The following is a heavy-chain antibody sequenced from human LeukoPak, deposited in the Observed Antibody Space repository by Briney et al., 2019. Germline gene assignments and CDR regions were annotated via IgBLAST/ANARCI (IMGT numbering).Heavy chain of an antibody. Sequence: PGGSPRLSCAASGFTFSYYSMNWVRQAPGKGLEWVSSISSSSRYIYHADSVKGRFTISRDNAKNSLDLHMNSLRADDAAVYYCARDGDGSYSSGWYEGGHFDYWGQGTLVTVSS. CDR2: ISSSSRYI. D-gene: IGHD6-19*01. CDR1: GFTFSYYS. CDR3: ARDGDGSYSSGWYEGGHFDY. J-gene: IGHJ4*02. V-gene: IGHV3-21*01.